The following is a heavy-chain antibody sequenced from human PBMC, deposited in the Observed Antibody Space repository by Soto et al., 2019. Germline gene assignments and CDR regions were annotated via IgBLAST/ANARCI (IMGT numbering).Heavy chain of an antibody. Sequence: QITLKESGPTLVKPTQTLTLTCTFSGFSLSTSGVGVCWIRQPPGKALEWLALIYWNDDKRYNPSLKSRLTIPKDTSKNQVVLTMTNMDPVDTATYYCARRRGTVTTFDYWGQGTLVTVSS. V-gene: IGHV2-5*01. J-gene: IGHJ4*02. D-gene: IGHD4-17*01. CDR3: ARRRGTVTTFDY. CDR2: IYWNDDK. CDR1: GFSLSTSGVG.